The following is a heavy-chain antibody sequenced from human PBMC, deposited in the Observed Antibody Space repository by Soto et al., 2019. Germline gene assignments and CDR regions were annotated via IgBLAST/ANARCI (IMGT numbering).Heavy chain of an antibody. J-gene: IGHJ6*02. Sequence: PGGSLRLSCAASGFTFSSYSMNWVRQAPGKGLEWVSSISSSSSYIYYADSVKGRFTISRDNAKNSLYLQMNSLRVEDTALYYCAKDIMWGGEDAYYGMDVWGQGTTVTVSS. CDR3: AKDIMWGGEDAYYGMDV. V-gene: IGHV3-21*01. CDR1: GFTFSSYS. CDR2: ISSSSSYI. D-gene: IGHD2-15*01.